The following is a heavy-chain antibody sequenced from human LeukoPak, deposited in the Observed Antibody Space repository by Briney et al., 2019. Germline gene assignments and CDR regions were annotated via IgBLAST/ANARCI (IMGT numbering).Heavy chain of an antibody. Sequence: GGSLRLSCTASGFTFGDYAMSWFRQAPGKGLEWVGFIRSKAYGGTTEYAASVKGRFTISRDDSKSIAYLQMNSLKTEDTAVYYCTRVMDTGSGSYFYQLNYYYYMDVWGKGTTVTVSS. CDR2: IRSKAYGGTT. CDR1: GFTFGDYA. D-gene: IGHD3-10*01. V-gene: IGHV3-49*03. CDR3: TRVMDTGSGSYFYQLNYYYYMDV. J-gene: IGHJ6*03.